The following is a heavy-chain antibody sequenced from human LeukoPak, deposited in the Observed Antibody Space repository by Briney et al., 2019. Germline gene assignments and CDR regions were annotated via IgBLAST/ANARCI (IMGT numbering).Heavy chain of an antibody. V-gene: IGHV3-21*01. CDR3: ARADCSGSTCYLRRSRFDP. D-gene: IGHD2-2*01. CDR2: ISTSSRYI. J-gene: IGHJ5*02. Sequence: PGGSLRLSCAASGFTFSSFDMNWVRQAPGKGLEWVSSISTSSRYIYYRDSVKGRFTISRDDAKNSLYLQMNSLRVEDTAVYYCARADCSGSTCYLRRSRFDPWGQGTLVTVSS. CDR1: GFTFSSFD.